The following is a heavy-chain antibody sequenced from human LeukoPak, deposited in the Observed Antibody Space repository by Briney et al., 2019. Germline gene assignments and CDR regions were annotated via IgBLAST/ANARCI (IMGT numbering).Heavy chain of an antibody. J-gene: IGHJ4*02. Sequence: SETLSLTCTVSGDSISSSSSYWGWIRQPPGKGLEWIGSIYYSGSTYYNTSLKSRVTISVDTSKNQVSLKLNSVAATDTAVYFCARQTGAGLFILPGGQGTLVTVSS. CDR1: GDSISSSSSY. CDR2: IYYSGST. CDR3: ARQTGAGLFILP. D-gene: IGHD3/OR15-3a*01. V-gene: IGHV4-39*01.